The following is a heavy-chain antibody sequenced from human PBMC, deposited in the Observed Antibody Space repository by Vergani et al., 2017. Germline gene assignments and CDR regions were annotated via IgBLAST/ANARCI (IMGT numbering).Heavy chain of an antibody. CDR1: GGSFTSYH. CDR2: IDHTGRP. CDR3: ARVNTETNGHLYYYYYMDV. J-gene: IGHJ6*03. V-gene: IGHV4-34*01. D-gene: IGHD4-11*01. Sequence: QVQLQQWGGGLLKPSETLSLTCVVNGGSFTSYHWTWIRQSPGEGLEWVGDIDHTGRPDYNPSLKSRPTMSVDKSRHQFSLTLNSVTATDTAIYFCARVNTETNGHLYYYYYMDVWLQRTAVAVS.